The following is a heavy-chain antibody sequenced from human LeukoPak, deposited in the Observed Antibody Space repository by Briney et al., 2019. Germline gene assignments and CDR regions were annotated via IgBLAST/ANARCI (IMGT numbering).Heavy chain of an antibody. D-gene: IGHD2-15*01. CDR2: ISGDNPGT. J-gene: IGHJ4*02. V-gene: IGHV3-23*01. CDR1: GFTFITYA. CDR3: AKAPVGHCSGAFCYHFDS. Sequence: GGSLRLSCAASGFTFITYAMSWVRQTPGKGLEWVAAISGDNPGTYHANSVKGRFTISRDNSKNTLHLQMSGLRAEDTARYYCAKAPVGHCSGAFCYHFDSWGQGTLVTVSS.